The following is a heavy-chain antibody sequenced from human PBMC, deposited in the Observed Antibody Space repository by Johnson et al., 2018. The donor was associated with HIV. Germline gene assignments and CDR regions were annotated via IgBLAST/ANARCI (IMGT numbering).Heavy chain of an antibody. V-gene: IGHV3-74*02. CDR1: GFTFSSYW. CDR2: INSDGSST. Sequence: VQLVESGGGLVQPGGSLRLSCAASGFTFSSYWMHWVRQAPGKGLVWVSRINSDGSSTSYADSVKGRFTISRDNSKNTLNLQMNTLRAEDKAIYHCAKGGISAFDIWGQGTMVTVSS. CDR3: AKGGISAFDI. J-gene: IGHJ3*02. D-gene: IGHD2-15*01.